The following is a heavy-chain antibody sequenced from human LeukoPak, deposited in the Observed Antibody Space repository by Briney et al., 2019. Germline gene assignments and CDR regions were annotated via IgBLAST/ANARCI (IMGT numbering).Heavy chain of an antibody. CDR1: GFTFSSYG. Sequence: GGSLRLSCAASGFTFSSYGMHWVRQAPGKGLEWVAFIRFDGSYKYYADSVKGRFTISRDNSKNTLCLQMNSLRAEDTAVYYCAELGITMIGGVWGKGTTVTISS. V-gene: IGHV3-30*02. CDR2: IRFDGSYK. D-gene: IGHD3-10*02. CDR3: AELGITMIGGV. J-gene: IGHJ6*04.